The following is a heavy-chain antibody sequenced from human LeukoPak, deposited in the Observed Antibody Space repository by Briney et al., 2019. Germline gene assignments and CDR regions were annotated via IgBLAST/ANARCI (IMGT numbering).Heavy chain of an antibody. J-gene: IGHJ4*02. Sequence: SVKVSCKASGFTFTGSAMQCVRQARGQRLEWIGWIVVGSGNTSYAEKFQERVTITRDMSTSTAYMELSSLRSEGTAVYYCAADLRFGELALDYWGQGTLVTVSS. V-gene: IGHV1-58*02. CDR3: AADLRFGELALDY. D-gene: IGHD3-10*01. CDR1: GFTFTGSA. CDR2: IVVGSGNT.